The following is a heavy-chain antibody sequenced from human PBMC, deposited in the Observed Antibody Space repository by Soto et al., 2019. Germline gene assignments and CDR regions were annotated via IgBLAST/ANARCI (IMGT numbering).Heavy chain of an antibody. CDR1: GYTFTGYY. J-gene: IGHJ6*02. D-gene: IGHD3-3*01. CDR3: ARGGGRVGVFYYYYGMDV. CDR2: INPNSGGT. V-gene: IGHV1-2*02. Sequence: AASVKVSCKASGYTFTGYYMHWVRQAPGQGLEWMGWINPNSGGTNYAQKFQGRVTMTRDTSISTAYMELSRLRSDDTAVYYCARGGGRVGVFYYYYGMDVWGPGTLVTVSS.